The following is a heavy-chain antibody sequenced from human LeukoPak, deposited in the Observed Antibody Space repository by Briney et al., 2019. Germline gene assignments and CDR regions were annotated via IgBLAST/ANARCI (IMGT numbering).Heavy chain of an antibody. V-gene: IGHV1-2*02. Sequence: ASVKVSCKASGYTFTGYYMHWVRQAPGQGLEWMGWINPNSGGTNYAQKFQGRVTMTRDTSISTAYMELSRLRSDDTAVYYCARVEVVPAAGTDYWGQGTLVTVSS. CDR3: ARVEVVPAAGTDY. CDR1: GYTFTGYY. CDR2: INPNSGGT. D-gene: IGHD2-2*01. J-gene: IGHJ4*02.